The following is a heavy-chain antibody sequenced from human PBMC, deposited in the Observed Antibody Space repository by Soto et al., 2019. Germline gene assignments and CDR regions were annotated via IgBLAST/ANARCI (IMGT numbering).Heavy chain of an antibody. D-gene: IGHD2-2*01. CDR2: IDPSDSYT. CDR1: GYSFTSYW. V-gene: IGHV5-10-1*01. CDR3: ARHGCSSTSCYLDCYYYGMDV. Sequence: GESLKISCKGSGYSFTSYWISWVRQMPGKGLEWMGRIDPSDSYTNYSPSFQGHVTISADKSISTAYLQWSSLKASDTAMYYCARHGCSSTSCYLDCYYYGMDVWGQGTTVTVSS. J-gene: IGHJ6*02.